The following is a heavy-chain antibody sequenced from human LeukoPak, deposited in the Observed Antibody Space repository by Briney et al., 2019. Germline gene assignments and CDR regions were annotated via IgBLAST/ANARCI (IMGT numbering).Heavy chain of an antibody. V-gene: IGHV3-48*03. Sequence: GGSLRLSCAASGFTFSSSEMNWVRQAPGKGLEWVSYISSSGSTIYYADSVKGRFTISRDNAKNSLYLQMNSLRAEDTAVYYCAREGGGNSLNYWGQGTLVTVSS. D-gene: IGHD4-23*01. CDR2: ISSSGSTI. CDR1: GFTFSSSE. CDR3: AREGGGNSLNY. J-gene: IGHJ4*02.